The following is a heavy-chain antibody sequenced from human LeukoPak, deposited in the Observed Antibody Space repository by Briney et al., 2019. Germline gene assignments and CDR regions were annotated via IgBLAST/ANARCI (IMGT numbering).Heavy chain of an antibody. J-gene: IGHJ4*02. CDR3: ARASDTWMQREGFDS. Sequence: GGSLRLSCAASGFTFSSYVMHWVRQAPGKGLEWVAIISYDGSNEYYADSVKGRFTISRDNSKNTLYLQMNSLRAADTAVYYCARASDTWMQREGFDSWGQGTLVTVSS. CDR1: GFTFSSYV. CDR2: ISYDGSNE. D-gene: IGHD5-18*01. V-gene: IGHV3-30*04.